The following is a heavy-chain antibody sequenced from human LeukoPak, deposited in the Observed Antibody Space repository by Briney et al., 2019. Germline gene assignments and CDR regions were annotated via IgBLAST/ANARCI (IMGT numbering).Heavy chain of an antibody. Sequence: SGTLSLTCAVSGGSISSSNWWSWVRQPPGKGLEWIGEIYHSGSTNYNPSLKSRVTISVDKSKNQLSLKLSSVTAADTAVYHCARESSGWYGGYDAFDIWGQGTMVTVSS. J-gene: IGHJ3*02. V-gene: IGHV4-4*02. D-gene: IGHD6-19*01. CDR2: IYHSGST. CDR1: GGSISSSNW. CDR3: ARESSGWYGGYDAFDI.